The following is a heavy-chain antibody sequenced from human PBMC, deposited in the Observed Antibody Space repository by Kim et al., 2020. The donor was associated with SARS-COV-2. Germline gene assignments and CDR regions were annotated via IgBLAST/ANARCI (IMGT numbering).Heavy chain of an antibody. Sequence: SETLSLTCTVSGGSINSDGYFWSWIRQHPGKGLEWIGYIFYTGNTYYNPSLRSRGSISVDTSKNHFTLRLSSVTAADTAVYFCARGRDMRLWFGKMDSWGQGSLVTVS. CDR2: IFYTGNT. V-gene: IGHV4-31*03. CDR1: GGSINSDGYF. J-gene: IGHJ5*01. D-gene: IGHD3-10*01. CDR3: ARGRDMRLWFGKMDS.